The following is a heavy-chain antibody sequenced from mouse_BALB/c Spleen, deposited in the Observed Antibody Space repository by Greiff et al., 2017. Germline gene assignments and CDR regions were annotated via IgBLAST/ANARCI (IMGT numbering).Heavy chain of an antibody. Sequence: EVQLQQSGPSLVKPSQTLSLTCSVTGDSITSGYWNWFRKFPGNKLEYMGYISYSGSTYYNPSLKSRISITRDTSKNQYYLQLNSVTTEDTATYYCARPYDYDDGFAYWGQGTLVTVSA. CDR1: GDSITSGY. CDR2: ISYSGST. J-gene: IGHJ3*01. V-gene: IGHV3-8*02. CDR3: ARPYDYDDGFAY. D-gene: IGHD2-4*01.